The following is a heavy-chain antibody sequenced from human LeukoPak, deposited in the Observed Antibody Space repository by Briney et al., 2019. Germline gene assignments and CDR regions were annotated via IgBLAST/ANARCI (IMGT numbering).Heavy chain of an antibody. CDR1: GFTFSTYV. CDR3: ARVDPYYYDSSGYLDY. Sequence: PGGSLRLSCATSGFTFSTYVVNWVCQAPGKGLEWVSAISGSGGNTYYADSVKGRFTISRDNSKNTLYLQMNSLRAEDTAVYYCARVDPYYYDSSGYLDYWGQGTLVTVSS. CDR2: ISGSGGNT. J-gene: IGHJ4*02. D-gene: IGHD3-22*01. V-gene: IGHV3-23*01.